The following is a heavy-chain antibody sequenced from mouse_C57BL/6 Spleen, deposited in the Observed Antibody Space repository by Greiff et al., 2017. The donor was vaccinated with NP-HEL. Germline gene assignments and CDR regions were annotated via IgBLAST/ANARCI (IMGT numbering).Heavy chain of an antibody. Sequence: QVQLQQSGAELVKPGASVKISCKASGYAFSSYWMNWVQQRPGKGLEWIGQIYPGDGDTNYNGKFKGKATLTADKSSSTAYMQLSSLTSEDSAVYFCASDYGYPWFAYWGKGTLVTVSA. CDR2: IYPGDGDT. J-gene: IGHJ3*01. CDR3: ASDYGYPWFAY. V-gene: IGHV1-80*01. D-gene: IGHD2-2*01. CDR1: GYAFSSYW.